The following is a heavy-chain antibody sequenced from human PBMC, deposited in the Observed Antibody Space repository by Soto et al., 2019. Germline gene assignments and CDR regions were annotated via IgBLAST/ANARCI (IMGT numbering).Heavy chain of an antibody. J-gene: IGHJ5*02. D-gene: IGHD5-12*01. CDR2: INAGNGNT. CDR3: AVGYSGYDWNWFDP. Sequence: QVQLVQSGAEVKKPGASVKVSCKASGYTFTSYAMHWVRQAPGQRLEWMGWINAGNGNTKYSQKFQGRVTITRDTSASTGYMELSSLRSEDTAVYYCAVGYSGYDWNWFDPWGQGTLVTVSS. CDR1: GYTFTSYA. V-gene: IGHV1-3*01.